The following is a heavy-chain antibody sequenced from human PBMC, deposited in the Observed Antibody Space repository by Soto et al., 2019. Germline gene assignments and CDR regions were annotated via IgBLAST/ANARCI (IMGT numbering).Heavy chain of an antibody. D-gene: IGHD6-13*01. CDR3: ARDRRYSSSWSKDSWFEP. CDR1: VVAIVSDY. V-gene: IGHV4-4*07. Sequence: SDTLCLTCTFSVVAIVSDYCSLILQPAGNGLEWIGRIYTSGSTNYNHSLKSRVTMSVETSKNQFSLKLSSVTAADTAVYYCARDRRYSSSWSKDSWFEPRGKGNMVNVSS. CDR2: IYTSGST. J-gene: IGHJ5*02.